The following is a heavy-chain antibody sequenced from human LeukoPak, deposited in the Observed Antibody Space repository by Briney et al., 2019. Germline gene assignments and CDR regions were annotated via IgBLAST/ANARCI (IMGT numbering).Heavy chain of an antibody. D-gene: IGHD2-21*01. CDR1: GGSISSDSYY. J-gene: IGHJ5*02. V-gene: IGHV4-61*02. CDR2: ISTSGST. CDR3: ARGQTQSNVVAFDP. Sequence: SETLSLTCTVSGGSISSDSYYWSWIRQPAGKGLEWIGRISTSGSTNYNPSLKSRVTISVDTSKNQFSLKLSSVTAADTAVYYCARGQTQSNVVAFDPWGQGALVTVSS.